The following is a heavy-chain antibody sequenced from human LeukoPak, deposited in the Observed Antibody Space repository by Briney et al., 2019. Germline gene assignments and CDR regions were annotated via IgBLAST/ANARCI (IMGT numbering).Heavy chain of an antibody. CDR1: GFTFSDHY. J-gene: IGHJ6*03. V-gene: IGHV3-72*01. CDR2: SRNKANNYII. CDR3: ARVGGSTWTHSYMDV. Sequence: QTGGSLRLSCAASGFTFSDHYMDWVRQAPGKGLEWVGRSRNKANNYIIEYAASVKGRFTISRDDSKNSLYLQMHSLKTEDTAVYFCARVGGSTWTHSYMDVWGKGTTVTVSS. D-gene: IGHD6-13*01.